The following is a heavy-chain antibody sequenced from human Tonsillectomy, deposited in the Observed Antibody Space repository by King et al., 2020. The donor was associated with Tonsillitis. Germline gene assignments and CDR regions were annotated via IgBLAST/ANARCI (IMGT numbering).Heavy chain of an antibody. Sequence: VQLVESGGGVVQPGGSLRLSCAASGFTFSSYGMHWVRQAPGKGLEWVAFIRYDGSNKYYADSVKGRFTISRDNSKNTLYLQMNSLRAEDTAVYYCAKDRGYYYDILSGYVSSFGGMDVWGQGTTVTVSS. CDR1: GFTFSSYG. CDR3: AKDRGYYYDILSGYVSSFGGMDV. CDR2: IRYDGSNK. J-gene: IGHJ6*02. V-gene: IGHV3-30*02. D-gene: IGHD3-9*01.